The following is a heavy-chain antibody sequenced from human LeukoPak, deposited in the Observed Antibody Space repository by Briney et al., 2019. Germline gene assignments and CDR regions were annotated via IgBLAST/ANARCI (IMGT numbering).Heavy chain of an antibody. J-gene: IGHJ4*02. CDR1: GGSITSYY. D-gene: IGHD6-13*01. CDR2: LFHSGTR. V-gene: IGHV4-59*08. Sequence: PSETLSLTCTVSGGSITSYYWSWIRQPPRKGLEWIGYLFHSGTRRYNPSLKSRVTISADTTKNQIFLTLNSTTAADTAVYYCARRRGWKQQLVYFDYWGQGTLATVSS. CDR3: ARRRGWKQQLVYFDY.